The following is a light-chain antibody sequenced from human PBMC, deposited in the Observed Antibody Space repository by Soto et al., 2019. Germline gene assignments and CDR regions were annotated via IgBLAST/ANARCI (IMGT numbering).Light chain of an antibody. CDR1: QGISSY. J-gene: IGKJ3*01. CDR2: SAS. Sequence: DIQLTQSPSFLSASVGDRVTITCRASQGISSYLAWYQQKPGKAPKLLIYSASTLQSGVPSRFGGSESGSEFTLTISSLQPEDFGTYYCQQLNTYPVTFGPGTKVDIK. CDR3: QQLNTYPVT. V-gene: IGKV1-9*01.